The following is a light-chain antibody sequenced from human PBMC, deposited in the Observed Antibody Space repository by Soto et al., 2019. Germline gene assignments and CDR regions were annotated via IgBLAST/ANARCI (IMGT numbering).Light chain of an antibody. V-gene: IGLV2-14*01. CDR1: SSDVGGYNY. CDR2: DVS. Sequence: QSVLTQPASVSGSPGQSITISCTGTSSDVGGYNYVSWYQQHPGKAPKLMIYDVSNRPSGVSNRFSGSKSGKTASLTISGLHAEDEADYYCISYTSSRNRVFGTGTKLTVL. J-gene: IGLJ1*01. CDR3: ISYTSSRNRV.